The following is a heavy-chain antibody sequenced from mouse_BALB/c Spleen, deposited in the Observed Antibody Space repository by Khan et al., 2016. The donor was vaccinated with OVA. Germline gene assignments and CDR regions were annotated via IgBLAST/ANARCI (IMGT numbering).Heavy chain of an antibody. V-gene: IGHV2-6-7*01. J-gene: IGHJ4*01. CDR3: ARERGLGRAMDY. Sequence: VQLQESGPGLVAPSQSLSITCTVSGFSLTGYGVNWVRQPPGKGLEWLGMIWGEGSTDYNSALKSRLSISKDNSKSQVFLKMNSLQTDDTARYXCARERGLGRAMDYWGQGTSVTVSS. CDR1: GFSLTGYG. CDR2: IWGEGST. D-gene: IGHD4-1*01.